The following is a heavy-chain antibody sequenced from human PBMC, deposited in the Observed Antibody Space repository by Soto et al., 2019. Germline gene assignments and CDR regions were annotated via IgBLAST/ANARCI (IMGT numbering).Heavy chain of an antibody. CDR3: ARDSSGYDSYYYYGMDV. CDR1: GGSISSGGYY. J-gene: IGHJ6*02. CDR2: IYYSGST. D-gene: IGHD5-12*01. Sequence: PSETLSLTCTVSGGSISSGGYYWSWIRQHPGKGLEWIGYIYYSGSTYYNPSLKSRVTISVDTSKNQFSLKLSSVTAADTAVYYCARDSSGYDSYYYYGMDVWGQGTT. V-gene: IGHV4-31*03.